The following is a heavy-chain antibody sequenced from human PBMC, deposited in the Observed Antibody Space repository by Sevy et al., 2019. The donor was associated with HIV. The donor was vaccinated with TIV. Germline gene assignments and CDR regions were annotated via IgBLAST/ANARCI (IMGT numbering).Heavy chain of an antibody. CDR3: ARDLPYYCSGGSCYSY. D-gene: IGHD2-15*01. CDR2: ISMSGSTI. J-gene: IGHJ4*02. Sequence: GGSLRLSCAASGFTFSDYYMSWIRQAPGKGLEWVSYISMSGSTIYYADSVKGRFTISSDNAKNSLYLQMNSLRAEDTAVYYCARDLPYYCSGGSCYSYWGQGTLVTVSS. V-gene: IGHV3-11*01. CDR1: GFTFSDYY.